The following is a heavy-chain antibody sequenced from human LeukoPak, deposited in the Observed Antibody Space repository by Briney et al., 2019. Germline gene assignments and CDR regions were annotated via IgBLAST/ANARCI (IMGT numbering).Heavy chain of an antibody. J-gene: IGHJ4*02. V-gene: IGHV3-23*01. CDR3: ARRSLDKNFDY. D-gene: IGHD2-2*03. CDR1: GFTFSSYA. Sequence: PGGSLRLSCAASGFTFSSYAMSWVRQAPGKGLEWVSAITSSGSSTPYADSVKGRFTISRDNSKTTLYLQVNSLRAEDTAVYYCARRSLDKNFDYWGQGTLVTVSS. CDR2: ITSSGSST.